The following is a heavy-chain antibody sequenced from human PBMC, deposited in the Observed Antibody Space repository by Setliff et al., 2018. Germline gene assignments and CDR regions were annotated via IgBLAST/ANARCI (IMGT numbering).Heavy chain of an antibody. Sequence: GGSLRLSCAASGFRFDDYTMHWVRQAPGKGLEWVSLISWDGETTYYVDSVKGRFTISRDNSKNSLYLQMDSLRTEDTALYYCTADYNLGDYFDFWGQGTLVTVSS. CDR2: ISWDGETT. CDR1: GFRFDDYT. CDR3: TADYNLGDYFDF. V-gene: IGHV3-43*01. D-gene: IGHD3-16*01. J-gene: IGHJ4*02.